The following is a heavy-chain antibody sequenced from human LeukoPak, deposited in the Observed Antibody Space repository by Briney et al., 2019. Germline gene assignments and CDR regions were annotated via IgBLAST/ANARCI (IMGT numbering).Heavy chain of an antibody. Sequence: ASVKVSCKASGYTFTSYGISWVRQAPGQGLEWMGWISAYNGNTNYAQKLQGRVTMTTDTSTSTAYMELRSLRSDDTAVYYCAGDRDLAYCGGDCSPYGDYWGQGTLVTVSS. CDR1: GYTFTSYG. V-gene: IGHV1-18*01. CDR2: ISAYNGNT. CDR3: AGDRDLAYCGGDCSPYGDY. D-gene: IGHD2-21*02. J-gene: IGHJ4*02.